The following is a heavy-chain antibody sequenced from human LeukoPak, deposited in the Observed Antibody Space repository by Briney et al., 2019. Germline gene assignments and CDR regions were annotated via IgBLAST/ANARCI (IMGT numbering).Heavy chain of an antibody. V-gene: IGHV3-23*01. J-gene: IGHJ4*02. CDR3: AKDLSGGSYSWFDY. CDR1: GFTFSSYW. Sequence: GGSLRLSCAASGFTFSSYWMHWVRQAPGKGLVWVSAISGSGGSTYYADSVKGRFTISRDNSKNTLYLQMNSLRAEDTAVYYCAKDLSGGSYSWFDYWGQGTLVTVSS. CDR2: ISGSGGST. D-gene: IGHD1-26*01.